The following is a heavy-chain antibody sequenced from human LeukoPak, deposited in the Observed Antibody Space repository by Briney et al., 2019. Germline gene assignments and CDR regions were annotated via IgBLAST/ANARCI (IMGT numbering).Heavy chain of an antibody. CDR3: ARGTTDLDY. Sequence: GGSLRLSCAASGFTFSSYSMNWVRQAPGKGLEWVSLISSSGDATYYADSVQGRFTISRDNSRNTLYLHIDSLRVEDTATYYCARGTTDLDYWGQGTRVIVSS. J-gene: IGHJ4*02. V-gene: IGHV3-23*01. CDR2: ISSSGDAT. D-gene: IGHD1-14*01. CDR1: GFTFSSYS.